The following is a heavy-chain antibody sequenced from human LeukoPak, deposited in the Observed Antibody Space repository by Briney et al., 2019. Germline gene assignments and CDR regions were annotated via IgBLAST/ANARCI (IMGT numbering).Heavy chain of an antibody. CDR3: ARSRGRLAQLDF. V-gene: IGHV4-38-2*02. D-gene: IGHD6-25*01. CDR2: IYHSGST. Sequence: SETLSLTCTVSGYSISSNYYWGWIRQPPGQGLEWIGSIYHSGSTYYNPSLKSRVTISVDTSKNQFSLKVRSVTAADTAVYYCARSRGRLAQLDFWGQGTLVTVSS. CDR1: GYSISSNYY. J-gene: IGHJ4*02.